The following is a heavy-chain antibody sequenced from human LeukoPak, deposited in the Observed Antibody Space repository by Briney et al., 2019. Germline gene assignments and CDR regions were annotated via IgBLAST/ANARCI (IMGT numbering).Heavy chain of an antibody. V-gene: IGHV3-23*01. CDR3: AKDTSIGKYCTNGVCSPFDY. D-gene: IGHD2-8*01. Sequence: PGGSLRLSCAGSGFTFSSYAMSWVRQAPGQGLERVSVISDSGGYTSYADSVRGRFTISRDNSRNTLYLQMISLRPEDTAVYYCAKDTSIGKYCTNGVCSPFDYWGQGTLVTVSS. CDR1: GFTFSSYA. J-gene: IGHJ4*02. CDR2: ISDSGGYT.